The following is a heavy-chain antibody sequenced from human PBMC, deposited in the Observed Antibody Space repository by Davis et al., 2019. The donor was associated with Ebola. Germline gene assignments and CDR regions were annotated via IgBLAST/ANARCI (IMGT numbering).Heavy chain of an antibody. V-gene: IGHV4-59*01. CDR1: GGSISSYY. J-gene: IGHJ4*02. D-gene: IGHD3-22*01. Sequence: GSLRLSCTVSGGSISSYYWSWIRQPPGKGLEWIGYIYYSGSTNYNPSLKSRVTISVDTSKNQFSLKLSSVTAADTAVYYCASTSFYDRSTYYFGLIDSWGQGTRVTVSS. CDR3: ASTSFYDRSTYYFGLIDS. CDR2: IYYSGST.